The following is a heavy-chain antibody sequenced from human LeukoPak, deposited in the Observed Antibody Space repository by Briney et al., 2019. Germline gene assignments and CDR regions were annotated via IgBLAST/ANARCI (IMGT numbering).Heavy chain of an antibody. CDR1: GSTFSSYA. CDR2: IIPIFGTA. J-gene: IGHJ6*04. CDR3: VRQDVEDIVVVPAANSPYYYGMDV. Sequence: ASVKVSCKASGSTFSSYAISWVRQAPGQGLEWMGGIIPIFGTANYAQKFQGRVTITADKSTSTAYMELSSLRSEDTAVYYCVRQDVEDIVVVPAANSPYYYGMDVWGKGTTVTVSS. D-gene: IGHD2-2*01. V-gene: IGHV1-69*06.